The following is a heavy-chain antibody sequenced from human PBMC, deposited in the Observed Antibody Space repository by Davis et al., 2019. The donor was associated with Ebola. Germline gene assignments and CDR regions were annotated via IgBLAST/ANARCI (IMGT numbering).Heavy chain of an antibody. Sequence: AASVKVSCKAFGYTFTDYYIHWVRQAPGQGLEWMGWMNCDNGGTKYAQRFQGRVTMTRDTSISTTYMDLSRLRSDDTAVYYCARESGGWLAPGDYFDYWGQGTLVTVSS. CDR1: GYTFTDYY. CDR2: MNCDNGGT. J-gene: IGHJ4*02. D-gene: IGHD5-24*01. V-gene: IGHV1-2*02. CDR3: ARESGGWLAPGDYFDY.